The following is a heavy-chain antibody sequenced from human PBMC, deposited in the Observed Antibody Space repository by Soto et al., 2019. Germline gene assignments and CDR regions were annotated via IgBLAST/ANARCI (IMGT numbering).Heavy chain of an antibody. CDR1: GFTFSSYA. D-gene: IGHD1-1*01. CDR2: ISYDGSHK. CDR3: ARDQRKRGEAYLHNMDD. Sequence: QEQLVESGGGVVQPGGSLRLSCTASGFTFSSYAIHWVRQAPGKGLEWVAVISYDGSHKYYADAVKGRFTISRDNSKNTMYLKMTRLREKNTAVYYCARDQRKRGEAYLHNMDDWGQGTTVTVSS. V-gene: IGHV3-30-3*01. J-gene: IGHJ6*02.